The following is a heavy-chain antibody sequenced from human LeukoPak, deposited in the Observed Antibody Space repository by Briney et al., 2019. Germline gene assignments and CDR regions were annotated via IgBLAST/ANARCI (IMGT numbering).Heavy chain of an antibody. V-gene: IGHV4-34*01. Sequence: SETLSLTCAVYGGSFSGYYWSWIRQPPGKGLEWIGEINHSGSTNYNPSLKSRVTISVDTSKNQFSLKLSSVTAADTAVYYCASFWAARLSGDAFDIWGQGTMVTVSS. J-gene: IGHJ3*02. CDR1: GGSFSGYY. CDR3: ASFWAARLSGDAFDI. CDR2: INHSGST. D-gene: IGHD6-6*01.